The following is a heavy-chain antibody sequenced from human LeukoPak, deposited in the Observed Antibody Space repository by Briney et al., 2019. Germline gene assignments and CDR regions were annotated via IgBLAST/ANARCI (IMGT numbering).Heavy chain of an antibody. D-gene: IGHD5-24*01. J-gene: IGHJ4*02. CDR1: GGSVTSVSNY. CDR3: ASGRDGYNYGKVTHYFDY. V-gene: IGHV4-61*01. Sequence: SETLSLTCTVSGGSVTSVSNYWSWIRQPPGKGLEWIGYIYYSGSTNYNPSLKSRVTMSVDTSKNQFSLKLSSVTAADTAVYYCASGRDGYNYGKVTHYFDYRGQGTLVTVSS. CDR2: IYYSGST.